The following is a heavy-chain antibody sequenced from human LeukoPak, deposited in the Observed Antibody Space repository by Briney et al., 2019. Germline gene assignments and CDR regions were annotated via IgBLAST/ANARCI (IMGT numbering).Heavy chain of an antibody. V-gene: IGHV3-74*01. Sequence: GGSLRLSCAASGFTFSSYGMSWVRQAPGKGLVWVSRINHDGSSTNYADSVKGRFTISRDNAKNTLYLQMNSLRAEDTAVYYCVRDWGYDSSGYWQKYFDTWGQGTLVTVSS. J-gene: IGHJ4*02. CDR1: GFTFSSYG. CDR3: VRDWGYDSSGYWQKYFDT. D-gene: IGHD3-22*01. CDR2: INHDGSST.